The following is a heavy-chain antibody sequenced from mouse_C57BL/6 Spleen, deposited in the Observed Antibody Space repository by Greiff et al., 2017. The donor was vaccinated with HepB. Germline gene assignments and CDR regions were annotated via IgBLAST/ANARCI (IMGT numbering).Heavy chain of an antibody. CDR1: GYTFNSYW. Sequence: QVQLQQPGAELVRPGSSVKLSCKASGYTFNSYWMHWVKQRPIQGLEWIGNIDPSDSETHYNQKFKDKATLTVDKSSSTAYMQLSSLTSEDSAVYYCASRDSSGYNYFDYWGQGTTLTVSS. J-gene: IGHJ2*01. D-gene: IGHD3-2*02. CDR3: ASRDSSGYNYFDY. CDR2: IDPSDSET. V-gene: IGHV1-52*01.